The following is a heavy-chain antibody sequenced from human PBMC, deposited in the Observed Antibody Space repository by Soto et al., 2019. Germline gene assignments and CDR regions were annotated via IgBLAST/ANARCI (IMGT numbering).Heavy chain of an antibody. J-gene: IGHJ4*02. CDR1: GYTFTGYY. Sequence: ASVKVSCKASGYTFTGYYMHWVRQAPGQGLEWMGWINPNSGGTNYAQKFQGWVTMTRDTSISTAYMELSRLRSDDTAVYYCARGEGGPRWGSIDYSGQGTLVTVSS. V-gene: IGHV1-2*04. CDR3: ARGEGGPRWGSIDY. CDR2: INPNSGGT. D-gene: IGHD2-21*01.